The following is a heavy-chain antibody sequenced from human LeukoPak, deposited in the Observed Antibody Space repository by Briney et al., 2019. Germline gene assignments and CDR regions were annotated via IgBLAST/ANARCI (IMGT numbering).Heavy chain of an antibody. CDR3: ARPRYRQARGMDV. J-gene: IGHJ6*02. CDR2: INTDGSST. Sequence: GGSLRLSCAASGFTFSSYWMHWVRQAPGKGLVWVSRINTDGSSTSYADSVKGRFTISRDNAKNTLYLQMNSLRAEDTAVYYCARPRYRQARGMDVWGQGTTVTVSS. V-gene: IGHV3-74*01. CDR1: GFTFSSYW. D-gene: IGHD1-26*01.